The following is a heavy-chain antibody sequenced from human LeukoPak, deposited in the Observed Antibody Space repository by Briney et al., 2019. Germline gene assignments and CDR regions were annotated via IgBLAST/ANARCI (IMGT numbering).Heavy chain of an antibody. D-gene: IGHD6-6*01. CDR2: ISAYNGNT. V-gene: IGHV1-18*01. CDR3: ARDEYESQDRSTLLFDP. J-gene: IGHJ5*02. Sequence: GASVKVSCKASGYTFTSYGISWVRQAPGQGLEWMGWISAYNGNTNYAQKLQGRVTMTTDTSTSTAYMELRSLRSDDTAVYYCARDEYESQDRSTLLFDPWGQGTLATVSS. CDR1: GYTFTSYG.